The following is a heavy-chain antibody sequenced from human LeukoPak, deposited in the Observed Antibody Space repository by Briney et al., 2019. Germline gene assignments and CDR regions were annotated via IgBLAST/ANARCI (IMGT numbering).Heavy chain of an antibody. CDR3: AKDGRYDSSGYYNTYFDY. CDR2: ISGSGGST. Sequence: GGSLRLSCAASGFTFSSYAMSWVRQAPGKGLEWVSVISGSGGSTYYADSVKGRFTISRDNSKNTLYLQMNSLRAEDTAVYYCAKDGRYDSSGYYNTYFDYWGQGTLVTVSS. J-gene: IGHJ4*02. V-gene: IGHV3-23*01. CDR1: GFTFSSYA. D-gene: IGHD3-22*01.